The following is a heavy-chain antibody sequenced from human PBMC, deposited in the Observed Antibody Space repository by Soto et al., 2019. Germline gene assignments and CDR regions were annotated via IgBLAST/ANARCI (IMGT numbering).Heavy chain of an antibody. CDR2: IWYDGSNK. J-gene: IGHJ4*02. Sequence: QVQLVESGGGVVQPGTSLRLSCAASGFNFSSYAMHWVRQAPGKGLEWVATIWYDGSNKYYTGSVKGRFTISRDNSKNTVFLQMNSLRAEDTAVFYCVRGGGSASATLDYWGQGTLVTVSS. V-gene: IGHV3-33*01. CDR3: VRGGGSASATLDY. D-gene: IGHD2-15*01. CDR1: GFNFSSYA.